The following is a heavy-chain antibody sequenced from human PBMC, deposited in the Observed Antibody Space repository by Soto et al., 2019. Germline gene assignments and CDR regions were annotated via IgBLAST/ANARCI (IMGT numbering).Heavy chain of an antibody. V-gene: IGHV4-34*01. J-gene: IGHJ6*02. CDR3: ARGRHILTGYYRDLNYGMHV. D-gene: IGHD3-9*01. CDR2: INHSGST. CDR1: GGSFIGCY. Sequence: PLETLSLTCAVYGGSFIGCYWSWMRRPPGLGLEWIGEINHSGSTNYNPSLKSRVTISVDTSKNQFSLKLSSVTAADTAVYYCARGRHILTGYYRDLNYGMHVWGQGTTVT.